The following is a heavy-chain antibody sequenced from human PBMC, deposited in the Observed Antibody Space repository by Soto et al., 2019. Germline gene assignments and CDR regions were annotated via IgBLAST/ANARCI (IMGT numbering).Heavy chain of an antibody. CDR3: ARDLFGGYCLDY. J-gene: IGHJ4*02. Sequence: SETLSLTCSVSGGSISSSSYFWGWIRQPPGKGLEWIGSIYYSGSTYYNPSLKSRVTVSVDTSKNQFSLKLSSVTAADTAVYYCARDLFGGYCLDYWGQGALVT. D-gene: IGHD6-25*01. CDR1: GGSISSSSYF. V-gene: IGHV4-39*02. CDR2: IYYSGST.